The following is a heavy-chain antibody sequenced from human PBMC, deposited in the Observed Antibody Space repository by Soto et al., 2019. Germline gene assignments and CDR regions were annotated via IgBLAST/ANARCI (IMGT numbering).Heavy chain of an antibody. D-gene: IGHD3-9*01. J-gene: IGHJ4*02. CDR2: IIPIFGTA. Sequence: GASVKVSCKASGGTFSSYAISWVRQAPGQGLEWMGGIIPIFGTANYAQKFQGRVTITADESTSTAYMELSSLRSEDTAVYYCARSSKKYYDILTGYWHYFDYWGQGTLVTVSS. CDR3: ARSSKKYYDILTGYWHYFDY. CDR1: GGTFSSYA. V-gene: IGHV1-69*13.